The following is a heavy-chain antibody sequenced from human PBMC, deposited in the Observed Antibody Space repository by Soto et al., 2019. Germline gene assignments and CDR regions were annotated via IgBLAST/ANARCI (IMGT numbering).Heavy chain of an antibody. CDR3: ARHIGSSDWYYDSSGYYYDAFDI. CDR1: GYSFTSYW. D-gene: IGHD3-22*01. CDR2: IYPGDSDT. J-gene: IGHJ3*02. Sequence: PGESLKISCKGSGYSFTSYWIGWVRQMPGKGLEWMGIIYPGDSDTRYSPSFQGQVTISADKSISTAYLQWSSLKASDTAMYYCARHIGSSDWYYDSSGYYYDAFDIWGQGTMVTVSS. V-gene: IGHV5-51*01.